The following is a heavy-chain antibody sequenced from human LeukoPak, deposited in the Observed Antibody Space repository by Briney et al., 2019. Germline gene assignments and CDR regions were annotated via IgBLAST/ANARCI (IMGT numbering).Heavy chain of an antibody. J-gene: IGHJ4*02. CDR2: ISSSSSYI. Sequence: GGSLRLSCVASGFTFSSYSMNWVRQAPGKGLEWVSSISSSSSYIYYADSVKGRFTISRDNAKNSLYLQMNSLRAEDTAVYYCARDGGGNSFDYWGQGTLVTVSS. V-gene: IGHV3-21*01. CDR3: ARDGGGNSFDY. D-gene: IGHD4-23*01. CDR1: GFTFSSYS.